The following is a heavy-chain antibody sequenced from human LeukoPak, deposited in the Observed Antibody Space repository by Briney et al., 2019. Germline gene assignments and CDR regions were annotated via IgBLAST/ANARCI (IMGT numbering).Heavy chain of an antibody. CDR3: ARLKWEIKAFDI. Sequence: GGSLTLSCAASGFTFSTFAMIWVRQPPGKGLEWVSSIFPSGCEIHYADSVRRGLTISRDNSKSTLSLQMNSLKASDTAIYYCARLKWEIKAFDIWGEGTMVTVSS. V-gene: IGHV3-23*01. J-gene: IGHJ3*02. CDR1: GFTFSTFA. CDR2: IFPSGCEI. D-gene: IGHD1-26*01.